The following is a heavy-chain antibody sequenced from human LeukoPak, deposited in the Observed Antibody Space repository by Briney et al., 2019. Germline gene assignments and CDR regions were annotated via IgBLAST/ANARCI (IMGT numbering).Heavy chain of an antibody. CDR2: IWYDGSNK. V-gene: IGHV3-30*02. Sequence: GGSLRLSCAASGFTVSRNYMSWVRQAPGKGLEWVAFIWYDGSNKYYADSVKGRFTISRDNSKNTLYLQMNSLRAEDTAVYYCAKPFRRDTAMPADYWGQGTLVTVSS. CDR1: GFTVSRNY. J-gene: IGHJ4*02. CDR3: AKPFRRDTAMPADY. D-gene: IGHD5-18*01.